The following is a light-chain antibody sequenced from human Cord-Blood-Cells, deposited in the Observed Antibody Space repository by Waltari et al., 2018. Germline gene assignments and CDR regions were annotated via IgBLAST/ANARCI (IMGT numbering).Light chain of an antibody. CDR1: NIGSKS. CDR3: QVWDSSSDHVV. Sequence: SYVLTQPPSVSVAPGKTARITCGGKNIGSKSVQWYQQKPGQAPVLVIYYASDRPSGIPERFSGSNSGNTATLTISRVEAGDEADYYCQVWDSSSDHVVFGGGTKLTVL. J-gene: IGLJ2*01. V-gene: IGLV3-21*04. CDR2: YAS.